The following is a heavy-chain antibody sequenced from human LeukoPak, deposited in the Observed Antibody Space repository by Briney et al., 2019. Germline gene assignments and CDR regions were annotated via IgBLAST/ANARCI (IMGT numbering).Heavy chain of an antibody. J-gene: IGHJ4*02. CDR1: GFTFSNYW. V-gene: IGHV3-7*01. Sequence: GGSLRLSCVASGFTFSNYWMSWVRQAPGKGLEWLANMKQEGGMKYYVDSVRGRFTISRDNAKNSLYLQMDSLRAEDTAVYYCASLDTAPVPRGGYWGLGTLVTVSS. CDR3: ASLDTAPVPRGGY. D-gene: IGHD5-18*01. CDR2: MKQEGGMK.